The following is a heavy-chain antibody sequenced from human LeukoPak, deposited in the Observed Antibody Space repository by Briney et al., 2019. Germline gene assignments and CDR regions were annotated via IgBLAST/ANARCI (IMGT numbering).Heavy chain of an antibody. J-gene: IGHJ4*02. CDR1: GGSISSSSYY. CDR3: ARQKSGAH. D-gene: IGHD7-27*01. CDR2: IYYSGST. V-gene: IGHV4-39*01. Sequence: SETLSLTCTVSGGSISSSSYYWGWIRQPRGKGLEWIGSIYYSGSTYYNPSLKSRVTISVDTSKNQFSLKLSSVTAADTAVYYCARQKSGAHWGQGTLVTVSS.